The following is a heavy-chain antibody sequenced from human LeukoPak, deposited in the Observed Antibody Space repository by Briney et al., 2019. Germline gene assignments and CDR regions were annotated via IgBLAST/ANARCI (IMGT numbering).Heavy chain of an antibody. CDR1: GYSFSGYY. CDR2: INPNSGAT. Sequence: RASVKVSCKASGYSFSGYYIHWLRQAPGQGLEWMGWINPNSGATTYAQKFQGRVTMTRDTSISTVYMELSRLRSDDTAVYYCARKWIQLWSDAFDIWGQGTMVTASS. V-gene: IGHV1-2*02. CDR3: ARKWIQLWSDAFDI. J-gene: IGHJ3*02. D-gene: IGHD5-18*01.